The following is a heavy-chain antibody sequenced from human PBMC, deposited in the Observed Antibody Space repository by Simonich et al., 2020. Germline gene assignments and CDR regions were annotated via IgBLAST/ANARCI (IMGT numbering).Heavy chain of an antibody. CDR3: ARHYYGDYYFDY. V-gene: IGHV3-48*03. D-gene: IGHD4-17*01. CDR1: GFTFSSYE. J-gene: IGHJ4*02. Sequence: EVQLVESGGGLVQPGGSLRLSCAASGFTFSSYEMNWVRQAPGKGRGWVSYISSSGSTIYYADSVKGRFTISRDNAKNSLYLQMNSLRAEDTAVYYCARHYYGDYYFDYWGQGTLVTVSS. CDR2: ISSSGSTI.